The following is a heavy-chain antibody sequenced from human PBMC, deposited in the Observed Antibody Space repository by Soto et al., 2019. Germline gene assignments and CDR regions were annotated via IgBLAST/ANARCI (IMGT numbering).Heavy chain of an antibody. CDR3: ARDRGYDAHDYYYNAMDV. CDR2: IRGFSPYT. J-gene: IGHJ6*02. CDR1: GFTFRTYT. D-gene: IGHD3-10*01. V-gene: IGHV3-21*01. Sequence: GGSLRLSCISSGFTFRTYTMNWVRQAPGKGLEWVSGIRGFSPYTFYAESVKGRFTISRDNAKNSLDLQMDSLRAEDTAVYYCARDRGYDAHDYYYNAMDVWGQGTTVTVS.